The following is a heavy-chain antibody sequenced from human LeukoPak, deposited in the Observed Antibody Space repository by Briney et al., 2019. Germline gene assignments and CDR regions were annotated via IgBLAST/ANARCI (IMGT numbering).Heavy chain of an antibody. Sequence: PSETLSLTCAVYGGSFSGYYWSWIRQPPGKGLEWIGEINHSGSTNYNPSLKSRVTISVDTSKNQFSLKLSSVTAADTAVYYCARESSDGYNFSYYYFDYWGQGTLVTVSS. D-gene: IGHD5-24*01. CDR1: GGSFSGYY. CDR3: ARESSDGYNFSYYYFDY. CDR2: INHSGST. J-gene: IGHJ4*02. V-gene: IGHV4-34*01.